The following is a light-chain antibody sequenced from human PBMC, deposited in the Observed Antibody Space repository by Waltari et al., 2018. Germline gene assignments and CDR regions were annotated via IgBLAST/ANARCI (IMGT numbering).Light chain of an antibody. J-gene: IGLJ3*02. V-gene: IGLV3-21*04. Sequence: SYVLTQPPSVSVAPGNKATIACGGNNHERKSINWYQQKPGQTPVAVIYYDTERPSGISERFSGSNSGNTATLTISRVEAGDEADYYCQVWDSDSDHPVFGGGTKLTVL. CDR2: YDT. CDR3: QVWDSDSDHPV. CDR1: NHERKS.